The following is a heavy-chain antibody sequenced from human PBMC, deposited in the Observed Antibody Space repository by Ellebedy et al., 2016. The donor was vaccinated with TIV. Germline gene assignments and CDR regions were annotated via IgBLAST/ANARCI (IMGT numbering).Heavy chain of an antibody. Sequence: PGGSLRLSCAASGFTFSSYWMSWVRQAQGTGLEWVANINLDGSERYYVDSVKGRFTISRDNDKNSLCLQMNSLRAEDTAVYYCARGDVVYYYGSGSYSNYFDYWGLGTLVTVSS. D-gene: IGHD3-10*01. CDR1: GFTFSSYW. CDR2: INLDGSER. V-gene: IGHV3-7*03. J-gene: IGHJ4*02. CDR3: ARGDVVYYYGSGSYSNYFDY.